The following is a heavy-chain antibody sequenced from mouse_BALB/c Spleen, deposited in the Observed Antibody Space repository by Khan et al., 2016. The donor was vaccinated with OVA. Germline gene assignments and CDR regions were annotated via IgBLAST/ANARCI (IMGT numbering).Heavy chain of an antibody. CDR2: IYPGIVNT. CDR3: GGVHYYSTSAMGY. D-gene: IGHD1-1*01. CDR1: GSTFTKYY. V-gene: IGHV1S56*01. Sequence: QVQLKESGPELVKPGASVRISCKASGSTFTKYYIHWVKQRPGQGLEWIGGIYPGIVNTKYNENFKGKATLTADTSSNTTYMLLGSLTSEDSAVYFYGGVHYYSTSAMGYWGQGTSVSVSA. J-gene: IGHJ4*01.